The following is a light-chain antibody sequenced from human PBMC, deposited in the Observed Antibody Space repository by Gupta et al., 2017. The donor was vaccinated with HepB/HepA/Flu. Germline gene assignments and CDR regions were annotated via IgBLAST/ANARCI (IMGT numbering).Light chain of an antibody. Sequence: GDRVTITCRASQSIRNYLNGYQQKPGKAPKLLIYTASSLQSGVPTRFSGSGSGTDFTLTISSLQPEDVASYFGQQRYSFPFTLGQGTKRDIK. CDR3: QQRYSFPFT. J-gene: IGKJ2*01. CDR1: QSIRNY. CDR2: TAS. V-gene: IGKV1-39*01.